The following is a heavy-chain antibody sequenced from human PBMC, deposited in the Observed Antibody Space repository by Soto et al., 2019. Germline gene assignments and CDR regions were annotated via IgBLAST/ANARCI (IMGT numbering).Heavy chain of an antibody. J-gene: IGHJ4*02. CDR1: GGSMSSCY. CDR2: ISYSGST. D-gene: IGHD2-15*01. V-gene: IGHV4-59*01. CDR3: ARADPDASVGY. Sequence: PSETLSLTCTVSGGSMSSCYWTWLRQSPGRGLEWIGYISYSGSTYYNPSLKSRVTISADTSKNQFSLRMNSMIAADTAVYYCARADPDASVGYWGQGTLVTVSS.